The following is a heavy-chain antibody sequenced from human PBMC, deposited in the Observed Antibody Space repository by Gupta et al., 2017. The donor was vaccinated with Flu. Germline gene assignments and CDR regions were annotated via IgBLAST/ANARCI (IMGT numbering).Heavy chain of an antibody. D-gene: IGHD7-27*01. CDR3: ARVLGWGAFDM. J-gene: IGHJ3*02. V-gene: IGHV3-7*01. Sequence: MDSVKGRFTISRDNAKNSLILQMNSMRAEDTAVYYCARVLGWGAFDMWGQGTLVTIPS.